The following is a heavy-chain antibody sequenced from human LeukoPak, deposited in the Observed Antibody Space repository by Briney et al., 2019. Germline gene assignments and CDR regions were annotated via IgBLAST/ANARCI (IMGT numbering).Heavy chain of an antibody. J-gene: IGHJ4*02. D-gene: IGHD3-10*01. Sequence: ASVKVPCKASGYTFTSYGISWVRQAPGQGLEWMGWISAYNGNTNYAQKLQGRVTMTTDTSTSTAYMELRSLRSDDTAVYYCARSHSHTYYGSGSLCDYWGQGTLVTVSS. CDR3: ARSHSHTYYGSGSLCDY. V-gene: IGHV1-18*01. CDR1: GYTFTSYG. CDR2: ISAYNGNT.